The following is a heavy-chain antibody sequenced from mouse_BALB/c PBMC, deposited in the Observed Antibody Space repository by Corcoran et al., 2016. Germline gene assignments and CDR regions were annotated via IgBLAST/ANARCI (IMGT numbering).Heavy chain of an antibody. J-gene: IGHJ3*01. CDR1: GFNIKDTY. D-gene: IGHD1-1*01. CDR2: IDPANGNT. Sequence: EVQLQQSGAELVKPGASVKLSCTASGFNIKDTYMHWVKQRPEQGLEWIGRIDPANGNTKYDPKFQGKATITADTSSNTAYLQLSSLTSEDTAVYYCASGSYYGSSFAYWGQGLWSLSLQ. CDR3: ASGSYYGSSFAY. V-gene: IGHV14-3*02.